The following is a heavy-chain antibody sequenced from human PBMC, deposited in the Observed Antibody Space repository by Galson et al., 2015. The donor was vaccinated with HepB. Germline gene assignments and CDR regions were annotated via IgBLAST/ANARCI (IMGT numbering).Heavy chain of an antibody. Sequence: SLRLSCAASGFTFSSYGMHWVRQAPGKGLEWVAVIWYDGSNKYYADSVKGRFTISRDNSKNTLYLQMNSLRAEDTAVYYCAREKIRCSGGSCYARWFDPWGQGTLVTVSS. J-gene: IGHJ5*02. V-gene: IGHV3-33*01. CDR2: IWYDGSNK. D-gene: IGHD2-15*01. CDR3: AREKIRCSGGSCYARWFDP. CDR1: GFTFSSYG.